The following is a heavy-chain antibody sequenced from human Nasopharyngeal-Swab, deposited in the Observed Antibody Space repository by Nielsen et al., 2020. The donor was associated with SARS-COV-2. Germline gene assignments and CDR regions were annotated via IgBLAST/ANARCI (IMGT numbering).Heavy chain of an antibody. D-gene: IGHD3-16*01. CDR1: GFTFDDYT. CDR2: ISWDGDTT. CDR3: AKDGGVAFDI. Sequence: GESLKISCAASGFTFDDYTMHWVRQAPGKGLEWVSLISWDGDTTYYADSMKGRFTISRDNSKNSLYLQMNSLRTEDTALYYCAKDGGVAFDIWGQGTMVTVSS. J-gene: IGHJ3*02. V-gene: IGHV3-43*01.